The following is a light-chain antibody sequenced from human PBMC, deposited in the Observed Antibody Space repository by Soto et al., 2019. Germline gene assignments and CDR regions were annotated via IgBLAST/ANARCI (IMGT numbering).Light chain of an antibody. V-gene: IGKV3-15*01. CDR1: QDVTNS. CDR2: DAS. J-gene: IGKJ1*01. Sequence: EILMTPSPATLSLSPGEGVTLSCRAAQDVTNSVAWYQQKSGQAPRLLIYDASARASGVSARFSGSGSGTDFTLTISGLQAEDFAVYFCQQYIRRPLSFGQGTKVDIK. CDR3: QQYIRRPLS.